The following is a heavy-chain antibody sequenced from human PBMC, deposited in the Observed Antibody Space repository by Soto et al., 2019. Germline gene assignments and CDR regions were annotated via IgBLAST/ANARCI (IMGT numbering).Heavy chain of an antibody. CDR1: GGSLRNSV. V-gene: IGHV1-69*01. J-gene: IGHJ4*02. CDR2: VIPILGTA. CDR3: ARLGHPGH. Sequence: QVQLVQSGAEVKKPGSSVKVSCTASGGSLRNSVISWVRQAPAQRLEWMGGVIPILGTANYAQKFRGRVTMTADEATSTAYMDLSSLSPDDTDVYYCARLGHPGHWGPGTLVIVSS.